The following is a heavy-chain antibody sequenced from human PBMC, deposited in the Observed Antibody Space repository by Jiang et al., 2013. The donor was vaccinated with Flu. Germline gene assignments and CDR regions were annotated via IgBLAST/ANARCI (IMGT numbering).Heavy chain of an antibody. J-gene: IGHJ4*02. D-gene: IGHD6-19*01. V-gene: IGHV1-69*04. Sequence: KASGGTFSSYAISWVRQAPGQGLEWMGRIIPILGIANYAQKFQGRVTITADKSTSTAYMELSSLRSEDTAVYYCAKTEGIAVAGPDYWGQGTLVTVSS. CDR3: AKTEGIAVAGPDY. CDR1: GGTFSSYA. CDR2: IIPILGIA.